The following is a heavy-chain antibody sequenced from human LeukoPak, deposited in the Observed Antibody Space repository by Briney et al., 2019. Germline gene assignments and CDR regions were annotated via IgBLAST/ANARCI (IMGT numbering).Heavy chain of an antibody. D-gene: IGHD1-26*01. CDR1: GLTLSGRW. CDR3: ARAQLGTPTDC. J-gene: IGHJ4*02. CDR2: LNADGITT. V-gene: IGHV3-74*01. Sequence: PGGSLRLSCAASGLTLSGRWMHWVRQAPGKGLVWVSGLNADGITTYYADSVMGRFTVSRDIAKNTLYLEMNSLRAEDTAVYYCARAQLGTPTDCWGQGTLVTVSS.